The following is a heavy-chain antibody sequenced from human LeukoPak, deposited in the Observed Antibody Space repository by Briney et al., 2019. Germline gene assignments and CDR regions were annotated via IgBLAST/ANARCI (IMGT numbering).Heavy chain of an antibody. D-gene: IGHD3-10*01. CDR3: AKDQGYYGSGSLYYMDV. Sequence: GGSLRLSCAASRFTFSSYGMHWVRQAPGKGLEWVAFIRYDGSNKYYADSVKGRFTISRDNSKNTLYLQMNSLRAEDTAVYYCAKDQGYYGSGSLYYMDVWGKGTTVTISS. CDR2: IRYDGSNK. CDR1: RFTFSSYG. V-gene: IGHV3-30*02. J-gene: IGHJ6*03.